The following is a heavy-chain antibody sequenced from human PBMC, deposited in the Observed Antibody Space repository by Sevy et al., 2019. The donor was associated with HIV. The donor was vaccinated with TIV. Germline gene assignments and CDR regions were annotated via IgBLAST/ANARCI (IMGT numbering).Heavy chain of an antibody. J-gene: IGHJ4*02. D-gene: IGHD2-8*01. CDR1: GFTFSKYS. V-gene: IGHV3-23*01. CDR2: FCFGCGRI. CDR3: AGEGCTKPHDY. Sequence: GGSLRLSCEASGFTFSKYSMSWVRQAPGKGLEWVSNFCFGCGRINYADSVKGRFTISRDDSKNTLYLQMNSLRAEDTAVYYCAGEGCTKPHDYWGQGTLVTVSS.